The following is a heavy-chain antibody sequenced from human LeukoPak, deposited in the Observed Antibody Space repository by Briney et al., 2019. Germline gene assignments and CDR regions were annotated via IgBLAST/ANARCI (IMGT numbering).Heavy chain of an antibody. V-gene: IGHV3-30*04. J-gene: IGHJ4*02. CDR2: ISYDGTNK. Sequence: GRSLRLSCAASGFTFSSYPMHWVRQAPGKGLEWVAIISYDGTNKYYADSVKGRFTISRDSSKNTLYLQMNSLRAEDTAVYYCAKDRYPISSGWFDYWGQGTLVTVSS. D-gene: IGHD6-19*01. CDR1: GFTFSSYP. CDR3: AKDRYPISSGWFDY.